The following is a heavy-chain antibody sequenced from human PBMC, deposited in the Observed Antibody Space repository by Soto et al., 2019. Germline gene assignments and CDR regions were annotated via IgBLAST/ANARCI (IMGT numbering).Heavy chain of an antibody. CDR2: LWPNGDST. Sequence: GGSLRLSCAASGFTFSSYVMTWVRQAPGKGLEWVSALWPNGDSTYYADSVRGRFTISRDNSQNTLYLQMNSLRVEDTAVYYFAKVTRSIAWATDCWGQGTLVTVYS. J-gene: IGHJ4*02. CDR3: AKVTRSIAWATDC. V-gene: IGHV3-23*01. D-gene: IGHD6-19*01. CDR1: GFTFSSYV.